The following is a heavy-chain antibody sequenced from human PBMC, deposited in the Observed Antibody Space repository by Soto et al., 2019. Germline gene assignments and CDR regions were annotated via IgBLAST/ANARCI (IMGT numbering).Heavy chain of an antibody. Sequence: SQTLSLTCAISGYSVSSNSAAWNWIRQSPSRGREWLGRTYYRSKWYNDYAVSVKSRITMNPDKSKNQFSLQLNSVTPEDTAVYYCAREGVNCSSTSCPLGWFDPWGQGTLVTVSS. CDR2: TYYRSKWYN. D-gene: IGHD2-2*01. J-gene: IGHJ5*02. CDR1: GYSVSSNSAA. V-gene: IGHV6-1*01. CDR3: AREGVNCSSTSCPLGWFDP.